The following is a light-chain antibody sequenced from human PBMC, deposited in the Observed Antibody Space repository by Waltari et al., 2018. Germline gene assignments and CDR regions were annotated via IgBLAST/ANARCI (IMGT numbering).Light chain of an antibody. Sequence: EIVLTQSPGTLSLSPGERATLSCRASQSVGGSYLAWYQQKPGQAPRPLIYDASSPATGIPVRFSGSGSGTDFTLTISRLEPEDFAVYYCLQYGRSPKTFGQGTKVEIK. CDR3: LQYGRSPKT. V-gene: IGKV3-20*01. CDR2: DAS. CDR1: QSVGGSY. J-gene: IGKJ1*01.